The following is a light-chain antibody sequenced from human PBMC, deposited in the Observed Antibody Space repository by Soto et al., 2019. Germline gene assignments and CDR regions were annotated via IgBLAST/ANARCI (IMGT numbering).Light chain of an antibody. CDR1: SSHIETYNL. Sequence: QSVLNQPASVSGSPGQSITLSCTGASSHIETYNLVSWYQQHPGKVPKLIIYEVFKRPSGVSDRFSGSKSGDTASLTISGLQAEDEADYHCGSNVGLNPYVFGTGTKVTVL. CDR3: GSNVGLNPYV. CDR2: EVF. J-gene: IGLJ1*01. V-gene: IGLV2-23*02.